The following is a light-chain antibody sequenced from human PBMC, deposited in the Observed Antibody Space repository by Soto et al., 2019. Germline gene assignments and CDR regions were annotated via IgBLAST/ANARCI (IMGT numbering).Light chain of an antibody. J-gene: IGKJ1*01. CDR2: DAS. V-gene: IGKV1-5*01. Sequence: DIQVTQSPSTLSASVGERGTITCRASQPISTWLAWYQEKPGKAPKLLIYDASTLESGVPSRFSGTGSGTEFTFSITSLQPEDFGTYYCQQCDRGWTFGQGTKVDIK. CDR3: QQCDRGWT. CDR1: QPISTW.